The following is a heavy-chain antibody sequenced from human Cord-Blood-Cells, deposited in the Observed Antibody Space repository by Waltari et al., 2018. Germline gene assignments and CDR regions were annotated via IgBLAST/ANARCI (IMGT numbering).Heavy chain of an antibody. CDR2: IYHSGST. D-gene: IGHD2-2*02. CDR1: GYSISSGYY. J-gene: IGHJ4*02. V-gene: IGHV4-38-2*01. CDR3: AVGYCSSTSCYSSSWYDY. Sequence: QVQLQESGPGLVKPSETLSLTCAVSGYSISSGYYWGCLRQPPGKGLEWIGSIYHSGSTYYNPSLKSRVTISVDTSKNQFSLKLSSVTAADTAVYYCAVGYCSSTSCYSSSWYDYWGQGTLVTVSS.